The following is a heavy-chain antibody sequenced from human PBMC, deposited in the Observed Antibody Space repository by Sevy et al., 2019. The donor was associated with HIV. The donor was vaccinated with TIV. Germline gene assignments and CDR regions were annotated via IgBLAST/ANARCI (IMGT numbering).Heavy chain of an antibody. CDR2: IYYSGGT. Sequence: SETLSLTCTVSGGSISSYYWSWIRQPPGKGLEWVGYIYYSGGTNYNPALKSRVTISVDTSKNHFSLKLSSVTAADTAVYYCAREDTALAYFDYWGQGTLVTVSS. V-gene: IGHV4-59*01. J-gene: IGHJ4*02. CDR3: AREDTALAYFDY. D-gene: IGHD5-18*01. CDR1: GGSISSYY.